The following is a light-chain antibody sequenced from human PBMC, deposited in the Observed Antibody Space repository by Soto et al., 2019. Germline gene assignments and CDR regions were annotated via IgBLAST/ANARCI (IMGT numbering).Light chain of an antibody. CDR3: QQYNNWPLT. CDR1: QSVSSN. V-gene: IGKV3-15*01. Sequence: EIVVWMSPSTLSASPGARATLSCMASQSVSSNLAWYQQKPGQAPRLLIYGASTRATGIPARFSGSGSGTEFTLTISSLQSEDFAVYYCQQYNNWPLTFGQGTLL. J-gene: IGKJ5*01. CDR2: GAS.